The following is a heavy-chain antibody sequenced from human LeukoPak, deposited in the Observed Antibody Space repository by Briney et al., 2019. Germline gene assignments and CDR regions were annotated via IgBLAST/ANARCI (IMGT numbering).Heavy chain of an antibody. CDR1: GFTFSSFA. J-gene: IGHJ6*03. CDR2: IGTASDT. D-gene: IGHD1-1*01. Sequence: GGSLRPSCTASGFTFSSFAMSWVRQAPGKGLEWVSTIGTASDTYYPGSVEGRFTLSRDNTKNSLYLQMNSLTAGDTAVYYCARGPPRGKYYYMDVCGKGTTVTVSS. V-gene: IGHV3-13*01. CDR3: ARGPPRGKYYYMDV.